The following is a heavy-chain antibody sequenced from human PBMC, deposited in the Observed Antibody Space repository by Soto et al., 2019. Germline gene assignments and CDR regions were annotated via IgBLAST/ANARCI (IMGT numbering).Heavy chain of an antibody. D-gene: IGHD3-22*01. J-gene: IGHJ4*01. CDR3: ARDDTTGGFDF. V-gene: IGHV4-59*12. CDR2: ISYSGST. CDR1: GDSISSFY. Sequence: SETLSLTCTVSGDSISSFYWSWIRQSPGKGLEWIGYISYSGSTNYNPSLQSRVTISADTSQNQFSLKLSSVTAADPAVYYCARDDTTGGFDFGGTGPLVTAS.